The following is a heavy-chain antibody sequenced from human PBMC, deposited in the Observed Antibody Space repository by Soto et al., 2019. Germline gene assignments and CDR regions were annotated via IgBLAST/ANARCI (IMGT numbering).Heavy chain of an antibody. CDR3: ARSLGELLILDY. Sequence: ASVKVSCKASGYTFTSYYMHWVRQAPGQGLEWMGIINPSGGSTSYAQKFQGRVTMTRDTSTSTVYMELSSLRSGDTAVYYCARSLGELLILDYRAQRTPVTVSS. CDR1: GYTFTSYY. V-gene: IGHV1-46*01. J-gene: IGHJ4*02. D-gene: IGHD3-10*01. CDR2: INPSGGST.